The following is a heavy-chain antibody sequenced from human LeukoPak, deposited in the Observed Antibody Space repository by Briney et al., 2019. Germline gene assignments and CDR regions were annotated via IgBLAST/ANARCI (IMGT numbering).Heavy chain of an antibody. CDR3: ASDLSPTYSSSWYPNFQH. CDR1: GYTFTSYG. Sequence: ASVKVSCKASGYTFTSYGISWVRQAPGQGLEWMGWISAYNGNTNYAQKLQGRVTMTTDTSTSTAYMELRSLRSDDTAVYYCASDLSPTYSSSWYPNFQHWGQGTLVTVSS. D-gene: IGHD6-13*01. J-gene: IGHJ1*01. CDR2: ISAYNGNT. V-gene: IGHV1-18*01.